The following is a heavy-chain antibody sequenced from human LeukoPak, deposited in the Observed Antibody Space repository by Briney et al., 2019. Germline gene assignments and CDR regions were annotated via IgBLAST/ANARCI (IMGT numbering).Heavy chain of an antibody. V-gene: IGHV1-46*01. J-gene: IGHJ4*02. CDR1: GYTFTSYY. CDR3: ARDLSTAVAAQGGGDY. Sequence: ASVKVSCKASGYTFTSYYMHWVRQAPGQGLEWMGIINPSGGSTSYAQKFQGRVTMTRDTSTSTVYMELSSLRSEDTAVYYCARDLSTAVAAQGGGDYWGQGTLVTVSS. D-gene: IGHD6-19*01. CDR2: INPSGGST.